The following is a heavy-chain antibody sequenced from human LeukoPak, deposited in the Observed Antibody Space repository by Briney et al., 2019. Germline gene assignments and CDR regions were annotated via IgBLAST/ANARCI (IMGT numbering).Heavy chain of an antibody. V-gene: IGHV3-66*01. D-gene: IGHD4-17*01. Sequence: PGGSLRLYCAASGFTVSSNYMSWVRQAPGKGLGWVSVIYSGGSTYYADSVKGRFTISRDNSKNTLYLQMNCLRAEDTAVYYCARDERLRTDAFDIWGQGTMVTVSS. J-gene: IGHJ3*02. CDR1: GFTVSSNY. CDR3: ARDERLRTDAFDI. CDR2: IYSGGST.